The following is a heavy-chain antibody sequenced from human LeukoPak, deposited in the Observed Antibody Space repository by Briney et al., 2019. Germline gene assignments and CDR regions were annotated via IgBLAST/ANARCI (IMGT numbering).Heavy chain of an antibody. Sequence: GGSLRLSCAASGFTFSNYWMSWVRQAPGKGLEWVASIRPDGSEDYYMDSVKGRFTISRDNAENSLYLQMNSLRAEDTAVYYCAKDRGWELPGWYFDLWGRGTLVTVSS. CDR2: IRPDGSED. J-gene: IGHJ2*01. CDR1: GFTFSNYW. D-gene: IGHD1-26*01. V-gene: IGHV3-7*03. CDR3: AKDRGWELPGWYFDL.